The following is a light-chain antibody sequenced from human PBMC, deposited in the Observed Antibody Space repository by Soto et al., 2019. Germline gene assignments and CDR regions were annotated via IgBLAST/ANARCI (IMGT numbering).Light chain of an antibody. J-gene: IGKJ4*02. CDR2: EAL. V-gene: IGKV3-11*01. CDR1: RSISTY. Sequence: ETVLTQSPATLSLSPGESATLSCRASRSISTYLAWYQQKPGQAPRILIYEALNRATGIPARFSGSGSGTDFTLTISNPESEDFAVYYCQQRNNWPLTFGGGTKVEIK. CDR3: QQRNNWPLT.